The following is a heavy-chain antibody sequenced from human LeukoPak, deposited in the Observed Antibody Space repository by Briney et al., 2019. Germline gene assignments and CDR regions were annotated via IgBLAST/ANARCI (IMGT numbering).Heavy chain of an antibody. CDR2: IKSKTDGGTT. CDR1: GGSFSGYY. Sequence: ETLSLTCAVYGGSFSGYYWSWIRQPPGKGLEWVGRIKSKTDGGTTDYAAPVKGRFTISRDDSKNTLYLQMNSLKTEDTAVYYCTTGNYGGKPGYFDYWGQGTLVTVSS. J-gene: IGHJ4*02. CDR3: TTGNYGGKPGYFDY. D-gene: IGHD4-23*01. V-gene: IGHV3-15*01.